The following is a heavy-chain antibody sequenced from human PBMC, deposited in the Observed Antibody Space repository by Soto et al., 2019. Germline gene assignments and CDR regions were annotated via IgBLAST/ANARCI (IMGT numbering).Heavy chain of an antibody. J-gene: IGHJ4*02. CDR3: ARWLWLSGYDRISYFDY. V-gene: IGHV4-34*01. CDR2: INHSGST. Sequence: QVQLQQWGAGLLKPSETLSLTCAVYGGSFSGYYWSWIRQPPGKGLEWIGEINHSGSTNYNPSLKSPVTISVDTSKNQFSLKLSSVTAADTAVYYCARWLWLSGYDRISYFDYWGQGTLVTVSS. D-gene: IGHD5-12*01. CDR1: GGSFSGYY.